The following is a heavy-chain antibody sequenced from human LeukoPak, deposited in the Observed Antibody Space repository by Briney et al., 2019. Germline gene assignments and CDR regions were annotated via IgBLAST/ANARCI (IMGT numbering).Heavy chain of an antibody. CDR3: ARRFCSSTSCYNPWFDP. J-gene: IGHJ5*02. CDR1: GGSISSYY. D-gene: IGHD2-2*02. Sequence: SETLSLTCTVSGGSISSYYWSWIRQPPGKGLEWIGYIYYSGCTNYNPSRKSRVTISVDTSKNQFSLKLSSVTAADTAVFYCARRFCSSTSCYNPWFDPWGQGTLVTVSS. V-gene: IGHV4-59*08. CDR2: IYYSGCT.